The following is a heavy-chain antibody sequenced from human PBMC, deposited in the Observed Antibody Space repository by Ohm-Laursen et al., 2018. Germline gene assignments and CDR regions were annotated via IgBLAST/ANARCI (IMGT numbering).Heavy chain of an antibody. J-gene: IGHJ4*02. CDR3: ARAKDTAMVN. CDR1: GFTFSGYY. D-gene: IGHD5-18*01. Sequence: SLRLSCSASGFTFSGYYMSWIRQAPGKGLEWVSYISSSGNTIYYADSVKGRFTISRDNAKNSLYLQMNSLRAEDTAVYYCARAKDTAMVNWGQGTLVTVSS. V-gene: IGHV3-11*01. CDR2: ISSSGNTI.